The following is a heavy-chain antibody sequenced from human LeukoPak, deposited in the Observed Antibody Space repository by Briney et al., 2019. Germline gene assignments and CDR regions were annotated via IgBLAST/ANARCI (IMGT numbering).Heavy chain of an antibody. J-gene: IGHJ4*02. Sequence: GGSLRLSCAASGFTFSSYWMSWVRQAPGKGLEWVANIKQDGSEKYYVDSVKGRFTISRDNAKNSLYLQMNSLRAEDTAVYYCAGSLTGGTYRGRDYWGQGTLVTVSS. D-gene: IGHD1-26*01. CDR2: IKQDGSEK. CDR3: AGSLTGGTYRGRDY. V-gene: IGHV3-7*01. CDR1: GFTFSSYW.